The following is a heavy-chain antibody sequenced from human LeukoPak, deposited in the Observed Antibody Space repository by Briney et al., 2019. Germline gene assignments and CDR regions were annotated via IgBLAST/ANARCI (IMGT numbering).Heavy chain of an antibody. CDR3: AKDGQGGCFDY. V-gene: IGHV3-30*18. CDR2: ISYDGSNK. J-gene: IGHJ4*02. Sequence: PGRSLRPSCAASGFTFSSYGMHWVRQAPGKGLEWVAVISYDGSNKYYADSVKGRFTISRDNSKNTLYLQMNSLRAEDTAVYYCAKDGQGGCFDYWGQGTLVTVSS. CDR1: GFTFSSYG. D-gene: IGHD3-16*01.